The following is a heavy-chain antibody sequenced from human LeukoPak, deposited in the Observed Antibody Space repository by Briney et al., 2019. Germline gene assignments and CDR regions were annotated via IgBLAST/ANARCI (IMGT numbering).Heavy chain of an antibody. CDR3: ARDRLTTVTTFDAFDI. Sequence: GSLRLSCAASGFTFSSYSMNWFRQAPGKGLEWVSSISSSSSYIYYADSVKGRFTISRDSAKNSLYLQMNSLRAEDTAVYYCARDRLTTVTTFDAFDIWGQGTMVTVSS. CDR2: ISSSSSYI. D-gene: IGHD4-17*01. CDR1: GFTFSSYS. V-gene: IGHV3-21*01. J-gene: IGHJ3*02.